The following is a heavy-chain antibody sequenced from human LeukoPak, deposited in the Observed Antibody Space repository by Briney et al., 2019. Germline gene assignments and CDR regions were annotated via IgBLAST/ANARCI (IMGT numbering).Heavy chain of an antibody. CDR2: IYTSGST. CDR1: GGSISSGNYY. D-gene: IGHD2-21*02. J-gene: IGHJ4*02. CDR3: ASNTATVFDY. V-gene: IGHV4-61*02. Sequence: SETLSLTCTVSGGSISSGNYYWNWIRQPAGRGLEWIGRIYTSGSTNYNPSLRSRVTISLEMSKHQFSLNLTSVTAADTAVYYCASNTATVFDYWGQGALVTVSS.